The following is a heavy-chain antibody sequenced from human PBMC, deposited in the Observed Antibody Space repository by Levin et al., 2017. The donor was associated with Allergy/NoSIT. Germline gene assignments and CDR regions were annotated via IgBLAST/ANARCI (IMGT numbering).Heavy chain of an antibody. Sequence: GESLKISCAASGFTFSSYAMSWVRQAPGKGLEWVSAISGSGGSTYYADSVKGRFTISRDNSKNTLYLQMNSLRAEDTAVYYCAKDKEWVVPAAPFDYWGQGTLVTVSS. CDR2: ISGSGGST. J-gene: IGHJ4*02. D-gene: IGHD2-2*01. CDR3: AKDKEWVVPAAPFDY. V-gene: IGHV3-23*01. CDR1: GFTFSSYA.